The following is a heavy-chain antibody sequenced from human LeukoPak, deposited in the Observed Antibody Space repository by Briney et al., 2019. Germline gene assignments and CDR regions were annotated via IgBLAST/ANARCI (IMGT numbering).Heavy chain of an antibody. D-gene: IGHD3-10*01. V-gene: IGHV1-2*06. CDR2: MNPNSGGA. J-gene: IGHJ3*01. CDR3: ARVRLGRGVDDAFDV. Sequence: ASVKVSCKASGYTFTGYYIHWVRQAPGQGPEWMGRMNPNSGGAHYAQNFQGRVTITRDTSISTAYMELTSLRSDDTAVYYCARVRLGRGVDDAFDVWGQGTMVTLSS. CDR1: GYTFTGYY.